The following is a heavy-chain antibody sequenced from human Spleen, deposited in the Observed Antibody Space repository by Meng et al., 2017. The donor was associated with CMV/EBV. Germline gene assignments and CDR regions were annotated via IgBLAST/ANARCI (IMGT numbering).Heavy chain of an antibody. D-gene: IGHD3-22*01. CDR3: ARAYYDSTGSYYGLDV. Sequence: SETLSLTCTVSGYSISSGYYWGWIRQPPGKGLEWIGSIYHSGSTYYNPSLKSRVTISVDTSKNQFSLKLTSVIAADTAMYYCARAYYDSTGSYYGLDVWGHGTTVTVSS. CDR2: IYHSGST. J-gene: IGHJ6*02. CDR1: GYSISSGYY. V-gene: IGHV4-38-2*02.